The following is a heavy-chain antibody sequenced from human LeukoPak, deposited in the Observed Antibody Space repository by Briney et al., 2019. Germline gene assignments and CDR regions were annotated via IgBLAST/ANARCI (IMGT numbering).Heavy chain of an antibody. J-gene: IGHJ4*02. CDR3: AKITGTTTEFDY. CDR1: GFTFSTYA. CDR2: ISGSGGST. Sequence: GGSLRLSCAASGFTFSTYAMSWVRQAPGKGLEWVSAISGSGGSTYYADSVKGRFTISRDDSNNTLYLQMNSLRAEDTAVYYCAKITGTTTEFDYWGQGTLVTVSS. V-gene: IGHV3-23*01. D-gene: IGHD1-14*01.